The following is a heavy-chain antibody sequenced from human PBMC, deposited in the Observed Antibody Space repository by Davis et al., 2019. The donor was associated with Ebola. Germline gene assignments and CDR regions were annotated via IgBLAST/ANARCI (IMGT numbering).Heavy chain of an antibody. CDR3: AREEIVVVVAATSGYYYYGMDV. D-gene: IGHD2-15*01. J-gene: IGHJ6*04. V-gene: IGHV1-46*01. CDR1: GYTFTGYY. Sequence: ASVKVSCKASGYTFTGYYMHWVRQAPGQGLAWMGIINPSGGSTSYAQKFQGRVTMTRDTSTSTVYMELSSLRSEDTAVYYCAREEIVVVVAATSGYYYYGMDVWGKGTTVTVSS. CDR2: INPSGGST.